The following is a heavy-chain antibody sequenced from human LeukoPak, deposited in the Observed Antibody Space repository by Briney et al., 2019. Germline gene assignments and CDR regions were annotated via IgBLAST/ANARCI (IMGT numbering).Heavy chain of an antibody. CDR3: ARRRSSTLIDY. J-gene: IGHJ4*02. V-gene: IGHV5-51*01. D-gene: IGHD3-10*01. Sequence: SPSFQGQVTISADKSISTAYLQWNSLKASDTAMYFCARRRSSTLIDYWGQGTLVTVSS.